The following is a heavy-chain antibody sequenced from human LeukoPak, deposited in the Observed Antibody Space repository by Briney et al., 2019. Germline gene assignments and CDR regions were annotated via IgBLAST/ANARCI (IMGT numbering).Heavy chain of an antibody. V-gene: IGHV3-15*01. CDR2: IKSKTDGGTT. Sequence: PGGSLRLSCAASGFTFSNAWMSWVRQAPGKGLEWIGRIKSKTDGGTTVYAAPVKGRFTISRDDSKNTLYLQMNSLKTEDTAVYYCTTYLFDSSGYVLSDYWGQGTLVTVSS. D-gene: IGHD3-22*01. J-gene: IGHJ4*02. CDR1: GFTFSNAW. CDR3: TTYLFDSSGYVLSDY.